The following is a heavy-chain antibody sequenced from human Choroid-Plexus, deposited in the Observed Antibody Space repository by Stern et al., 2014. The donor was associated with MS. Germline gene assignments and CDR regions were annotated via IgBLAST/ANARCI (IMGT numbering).Heavy chain of an antibody. J-gene: IGHJ5*02. V-gene: IGHV3-30*18. CDR2: LSYYGSNN. Sequence: VQLVQYGGGVVQPGRPLRLSCVASGFTLGSCAMHWVRQAPGKGLEWVAGLSYYGSNNCYADSVKGRFTISRDNAQNTLYMQMSSLRPEDTAVYYCAKDRQYLTYFFDHWGQGSLVTVSS. CDR3: AKDRQYLTYFFDH. CDR1: GFTLGSCA. D-gene: IGHD2/OR15-2a*01.